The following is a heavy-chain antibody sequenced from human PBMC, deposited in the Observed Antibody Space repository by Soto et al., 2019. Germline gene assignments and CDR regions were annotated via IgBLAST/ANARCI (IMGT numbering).Heavy chain of an antibody. CDR3: ARESEDLTSNLDY. Sequence: HPGGSLRLSCAASGFTFSSYAMHWVRQAPGKGLEWVAVISYDGSNKYYADSVKGRFTISRDNSKNTLYLQMNSLRAEDTAVYYCARESEDLTSNLDYWGQGTLVTVSS. CDR1: GFTFSSYA. V-gene: IGHV3-30-3*01. J-gene: IGHJ4*02. CDR2: ISYDGSNK.